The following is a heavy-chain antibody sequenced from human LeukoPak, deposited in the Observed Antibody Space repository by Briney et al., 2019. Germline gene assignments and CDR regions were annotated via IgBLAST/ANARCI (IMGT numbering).Heavy chain of an antibody. D-gene: IGHD1-7*01. V-gene: IGHV3-30*02. Sequence: GGSLRLSCAASGFTFSSYGMHWVRQAPGKGLEWVAFIRYDGSNKYYADSVKGRFTISRDNSKNTLYLQMNSLRAEDTAVYYCARKGARTSPIDYWGQGTLVTVSS. CDR1: GFTFSSYG. CDR3: ARKGARTSPIDY. J-gene: IGHJ4*02. CDR2: IRYDGSNK.